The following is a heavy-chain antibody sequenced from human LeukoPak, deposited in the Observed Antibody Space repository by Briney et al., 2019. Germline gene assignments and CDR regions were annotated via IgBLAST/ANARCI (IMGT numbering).Heavy chain of an antibody. CDR3: ARDLTVRGSFDY. D-gene: IGHD3-16*01. CDR1: GVSVTNYY. V-gene: IGHV4-4*07. J-gene: IGHJ4*02. CDR2: NYPTGDT. Sequence: SETLSLTCSVSGVSVTNYYWSWVRQPAGKRLEWIGRNYPTGDTIYNPSLKSRVTMSVDMSKNHLSLKLTSVTAADAAVYCCARDLTVRGSFDYWGQGILVSVSS.